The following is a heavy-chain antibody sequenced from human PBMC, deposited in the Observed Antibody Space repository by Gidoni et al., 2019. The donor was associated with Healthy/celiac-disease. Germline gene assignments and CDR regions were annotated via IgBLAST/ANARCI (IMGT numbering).Heavy chain of an antibody. CDR3: ARIQDYGDYGIGVDY. V-gene: IGHV2-70*15. CDR1: GFSLSTSGMC. D-gene: IGHD4-17*01. CDR2: IDWDDDK. Sequence: QVTLRESGPALVKPTQTLTLTCTVSGFSLSTSGMCVSWIRQPPGKALEWLARIDWDDDKYYSTYLKTRLTISKDTSKNQVVLTMTNMDPVDTATYYCARIQDYGDYGIGVDYWGQGTLVTVSS. J-gene: IGHJ4*02.